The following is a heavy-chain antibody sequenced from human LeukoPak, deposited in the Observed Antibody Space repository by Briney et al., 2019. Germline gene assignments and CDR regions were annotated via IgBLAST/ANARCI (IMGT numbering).Heavy chain of an antibody. V-gene: IGHV4-59*01. Sequence: SETLSLTCTVSGGSISSYYWSWIRQPPGKGLEWIGYIYYSGSTNYNPSLKSRVTISVDASKNQFSLKLSSVTAADTAVYYCARGTPYGDGYALWGQGTLVTVSS. CDR1: GGSISSYY. CDR3: ARGTPYGDGYAL. CDR2: IYYSGST. D-gene: IGHD5-24*01. J-gene: IGHJ4*02.